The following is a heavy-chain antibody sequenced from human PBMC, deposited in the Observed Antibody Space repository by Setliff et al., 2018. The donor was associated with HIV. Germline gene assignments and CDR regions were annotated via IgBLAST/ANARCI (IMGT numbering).Heavy chain of an antibody. D-gene: IGHD3-3*01. V-gene: IGHV1-2*02. Sequence: ASVKVSCKASGYTFTSYYIHWVRQAPGQGLEWMGRINPSGGTRYAQKFQGRVSMTRDTAISTAYMELSRLRSDDSAVYYCARLPFITIFGVLNGDDGFDIWGQGTMVTVSS. CDR3: ARLPFITIFGVLNGDDGFDI. CDR2: INPSGGT. J-gene: IGHJ3*02. CDR1: GYTFTSYY.